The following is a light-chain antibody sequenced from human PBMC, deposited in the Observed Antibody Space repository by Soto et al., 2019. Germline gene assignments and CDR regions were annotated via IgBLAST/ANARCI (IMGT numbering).Light chain of an antibody. CDR2: GSS. Sequence: HSVQTQPPSVSGAPGQMVTISCTGSISNIGAGYDVHWYQQLPGTAPKLLIYGSSYRPSGVPDRFSGSKSGTSASLAITGLQAEDEADYYCQSYDSSLSGYVYRTGTKVTAL. V-gene: IGLV1-40*01. CDR1: ISNIGAGYD. CDR3: QSYDSSLSGYV. J-gene: IGLJ1*01.